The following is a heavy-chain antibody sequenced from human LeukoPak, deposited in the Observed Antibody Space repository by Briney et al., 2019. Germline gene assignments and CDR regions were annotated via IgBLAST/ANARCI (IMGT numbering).Heavy chain of an antibody. Sequence: GGSLRLSCAASGFTFYDYYMSWIRQAPGKGLEWVSYISSSGSTIYYADSVKGRFTISRDNSKNTLYLQMNSLRAEDTAVYYCAKESSGSYYFDYWGQGTLVTVSS. J-gene: IGHJ4*02. D-gene: IGHD3-10*01. V-gene: IGHV3-11*01. CDR2: ISSSGSTI. CDR3: AKESSGSYYFDY. CDR1: GFTFYDYY.